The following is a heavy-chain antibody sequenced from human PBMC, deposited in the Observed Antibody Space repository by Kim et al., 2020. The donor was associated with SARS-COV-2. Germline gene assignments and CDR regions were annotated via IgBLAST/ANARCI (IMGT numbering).Heavy chain of an antibody. J-gene: IGHJ4*02. CDR3: ARGWEVPAVAGTECDY. CDR1: GYTFTSYA. Sequence: ASVKVSCKASGYTFTSYAMNWVRQAPGQGLEWMGWINTNTGNPTYAQGFTGRFVFSLDTSVSTAYLQISSLKAEDTAVYYCARGWEVPAVAGTECDYWGQGTLVTVSS. D-gene: IGHD6-19*01. CDR2: INTNTGNP. V-gene: IGHV7-4-1*02.